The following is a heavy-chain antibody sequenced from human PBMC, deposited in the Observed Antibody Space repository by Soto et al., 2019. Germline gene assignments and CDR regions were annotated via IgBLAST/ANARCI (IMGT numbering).Heavy chain of an antibody. J-gene: IGHJ5*02. D-gene: IGHD3-3*01. CDR1: GGSFSGYY. V-gene: IGHV4-34*01. CDR3: ARVRDWFDP. CDR2: IDHSGYT. Sequence: QVQLQQWGAGLLKPSETLSLTCAVYGGSFSGYYWNWIRQPPGKGLEWIGEIDHSGYTNYTPSLKSRVTISVDTSKNQFSLRLTSVTAADTAVYYCARVRDWFDPWGQGTLVTVSS.